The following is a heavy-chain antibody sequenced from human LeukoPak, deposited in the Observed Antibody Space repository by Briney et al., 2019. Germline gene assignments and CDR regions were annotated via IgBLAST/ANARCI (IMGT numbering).Heavy chain of an antibody. CDR2: IKQDGGER. V-gene: IGHV3-7*01. J-gene: IGHJ4*02. CDR1: GFTFDNYW. D-gene: IGHD3/OR15-3a*01. Sequence: GGSLRLSWTASGFTFDNYWMTWVRQPPGKGLEWVANIKQDGGERYYVDSVRGRFTISRDNSKNSLYLQMNSLRDEDTAVYYCVRDGRPLDYWGQGTLVTVSS. CDR3: VRDGRPLDY.